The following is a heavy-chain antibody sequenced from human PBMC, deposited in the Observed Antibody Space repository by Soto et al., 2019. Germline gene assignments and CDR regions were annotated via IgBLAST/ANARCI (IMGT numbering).Heavy chain of an antibody. Sequence: QVQLVESGGGLVQPGRSLRLSCAASGFTFSSYGMHWVRQAPGKGLEWVAVISYGGSNKYYADSVKGRFTISRDNSKNKMYLQMNGLRAEDTAVYFCANGIYFDYWGQGTLVTVSS. J-gene: IGHJ4*02. V-gene: IGHV3-30*18. CDR1: GFTFSSYG. D-gene: IGHD1-20*01. CDR3: ANGIYFDY. CDR2: ISYGGSNK.